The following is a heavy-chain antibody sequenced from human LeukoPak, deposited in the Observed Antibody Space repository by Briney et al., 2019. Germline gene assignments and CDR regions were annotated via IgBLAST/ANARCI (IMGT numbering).Heavy chain of an antibody. V-gene: IGHV3-74*01. CDR2: INSDGSST. CDR3: ARPVCSGGSCFDY. Sequence: PGGSLRLACAASGFSFSSYWMHWVRQAPGKGLVWVSRINSDGSSTSYADSGKGRFTISRDNAKNTLSLPVNSLSAEDTAVYYCARPVCSGGSCFDYWGQGTLVTVSS. CDR1: GFSFSSYW. D-gene: IGHD2-15*01. J-gene: IGHJ4*02.